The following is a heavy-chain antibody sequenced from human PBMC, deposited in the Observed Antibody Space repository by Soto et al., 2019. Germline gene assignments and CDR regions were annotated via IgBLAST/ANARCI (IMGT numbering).Heavy chain of an antibody. V-gene: IGHV3-7*01. CDR2: IKQDGSEK. J-gene: IGHJ4*02. CDR3: ARVEGGAARGYYFDY. Sequence: GGSLRLSCAASGFTFSSYWMSWVRQAPGKGLEWVANIKQDGSEKYYVDSVKGRFTISRDNAKNSLYLQMNSLRAEDTAVYYCARVEGGAARGYYFDYWGQGTLVTVSS. CDR1: GFTFSSYW. D-gene: IGHD6-6*01.